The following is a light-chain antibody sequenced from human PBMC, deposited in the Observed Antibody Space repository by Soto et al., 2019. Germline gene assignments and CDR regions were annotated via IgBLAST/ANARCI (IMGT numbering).Light chain of an antibody. CDR2: DAS. CDR3: QQRSNWPRT. Sequence: EIVLTQSPATLSLSPGERATLSCRASQSISSYLAWYQQKPGQAPRLLIYDASNRATGIPARFTGSWSVTDFTLTISSLEPEDFAVYYCQQRSNWPRTFGQGMQLEIK. V-gene: IGKV3-11*01. CDR1: QSISSY. J-gene: IGKJ2*01.